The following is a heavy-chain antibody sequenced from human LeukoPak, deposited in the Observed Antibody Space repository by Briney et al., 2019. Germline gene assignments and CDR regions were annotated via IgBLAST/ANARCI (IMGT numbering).Heavy chain of an antibody. CDR3: AAGSAGIAAAAGARNY. J-gene: IGHJ4*02. CDR2: VYSGGTT. D-gene: IGHD6-25*01. Sequence: GGSLRLSCAASGFTVGNNQMTWVRQAPGKGLEWVSLVYSGGTTRYAESVKGRFTISRDNSMNTVYLQMNSLRAEDTAVYYCAAGSAGIAAAAGARNYWGQGTLVTVSS. V-gene: IGHV3-66*01. CDR1: GFTVGNNQ.